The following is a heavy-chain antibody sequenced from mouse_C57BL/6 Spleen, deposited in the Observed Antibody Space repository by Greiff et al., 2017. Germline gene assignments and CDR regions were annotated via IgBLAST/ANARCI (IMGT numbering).Heavy chain of an antibody. CDR2: ISYDGSN. V-gene: IGHV3-6*01. Sequence: EVQLVESGPGLVQPSQSLSLTCSVTGYSITSGYYWNWIRQFPGNKLEWMGYISYDGSNNYNPSLKNRISITRDTSKNQFFLKLNSVTTEDTATYYCAHYGSSFYYFDYWGQGTTLTVSS. J-gene: IGHJ2*01. D-gene: IGHD1-1*01. CDR1: GYSITSGYY. CDR3: AHYGSSFYYFDY.